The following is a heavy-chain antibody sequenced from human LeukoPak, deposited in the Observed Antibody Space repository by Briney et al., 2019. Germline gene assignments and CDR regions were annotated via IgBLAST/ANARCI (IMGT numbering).Heavy chain of an antibody. J-gene: IGHJ5*02. CDR2: GYHIGST. Sequence: ASETLSLTCTVSGYSISSGYYWGWIRQPPGKGLEWIGSGYHIGSTYFNPSLRSRVTILIDIFKNQFSLKMSSVTAADTAIYYCARVGDYGDYVNWFDPWGPGTLVTVSS. V-gene: IGHV4-38-2*02. CDR1: GYSISSGYY. D-gene: IGHD4-17*01. CDR3: ARVGDYGDYVNWFDP.